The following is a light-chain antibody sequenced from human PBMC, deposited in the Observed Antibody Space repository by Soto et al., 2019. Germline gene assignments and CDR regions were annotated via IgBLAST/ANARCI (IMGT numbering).Light chain of an antibody. CDR3: SSYTSSSTYVV. Sequence: QSALTQPASVSGSPGQSITISCTGTSSDVGGYNYASWYQQHPGKAPQLIIYDVTNRPSGVSNRFSGSKSGNTASLTVSGLQAEDEADYYCSSYTSSSTYVVFGGGTKVTVL. CDR2: DVT. J-gene: IGLJ2*01. V-gene: IGLV2-14*03. CDR1: SSDVGGYNY.